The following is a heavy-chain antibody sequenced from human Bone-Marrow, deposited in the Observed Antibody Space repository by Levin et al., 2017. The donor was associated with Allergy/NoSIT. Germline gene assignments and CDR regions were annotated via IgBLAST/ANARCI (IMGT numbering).Heavy chain of an antibody. CDR2: IGASGGRT. Sequence: PGGSLRLSCAASGFTFRNYAMSWVRQAAGKGPEWVAGIGASGGRTYYIDSVEGRFAISRDDSRNTLYLQMNSLRAEDTAMYYCARDPTGDYVGAFEIWGQGTGVTVSS. V-gene: IGHV3-23*01. CDR1: GFTFRNYA. D-gene: IGHD4-17*01. CDR3: ARDPTGDYVGAFEI. J-gene: IGHJ3*02.